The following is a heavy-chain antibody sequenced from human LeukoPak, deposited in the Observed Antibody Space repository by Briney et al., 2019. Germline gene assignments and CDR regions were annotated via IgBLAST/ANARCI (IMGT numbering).Heavy chain of an antibody. CDR3: AKVRVVFNWNYAYYFDY. CDR2: ISYDGSSQ. Sequence: GGSLRLSCAASGFTFSSNAMTWVRQAPGKGLEWVTIISYDGSSQYYADSVKGRFTISRDNSKNTLYLQMNSLRAEDTAVYYCAKVRVVFNWNYAYYFDYWGQGTLVTVSS. D-gene: IGHD1-7*01. J-gene: IGHJ4*02. CDR1: GFTFSSNA. V-gene: IGHV3-30*18.